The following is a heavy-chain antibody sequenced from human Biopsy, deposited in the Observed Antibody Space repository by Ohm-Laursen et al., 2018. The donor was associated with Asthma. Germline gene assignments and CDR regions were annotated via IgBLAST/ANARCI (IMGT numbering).Heavy chain of an antibody. D-gene: IGHD6-6*01. Sequence: GTLSLTCIVSGDAMSTSGSYWGWIRQSPGKGLEWIGSIYYSGRTYYNPSPESRVTISADTSKNHFSPKVTSVTAADTAVYYCARAVSSSSYWYFDLWGRGDLVTVSS. CDR3: ARAVSSSSYWYFDL. V-gene: IGHV4-39*02. J-gene: IGHJ2*01. CDR2: IYYSGRT. CDR1: GDAMSTSGSY.